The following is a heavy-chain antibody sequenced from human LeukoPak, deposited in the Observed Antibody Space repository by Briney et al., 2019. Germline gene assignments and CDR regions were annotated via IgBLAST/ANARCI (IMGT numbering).Heavy chain of an antibody. J-gene: IGHJ6*02. V-gene: IGHV4-59*01. CDR2: IYYSGST. Sequence: SETLSLTCTVSGGSISSYYWSWIRQPPGKGLEWGGYIYYSGSTNYNPSLKSRVTISVDTSKNQFSLKLSSVTAADTAVYYCARDNLVRYCSGGSCGGYYYYGMDVWGQGTTVTVSS. CDR3: ARDNLVRYCSGGSCGGYYYYGMDV. D-gene: IGHD2-15*01. CDR1: GGSISSYY.